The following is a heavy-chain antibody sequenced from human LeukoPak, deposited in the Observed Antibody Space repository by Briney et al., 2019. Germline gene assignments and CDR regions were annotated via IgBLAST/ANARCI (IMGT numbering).Heavy chain of an antibody. V-gene: IGHV3-7*03. CDR3: TRDETGIDY. CDR2: IKPDGSEK. J-gene: IGHJ4*02. CDR1: GLTFSNHW. Sequence: GGSLRLSCAATGLTFSNHWMIWVRQAPGKGLEWVASIKPDGSEKYYVDSVRGRFTISRDNAKNSLYLQMNSLRPEDTALYFCTRDETGIDYWGQGTLVTVSS. D-gene: IGHD1-1*01.